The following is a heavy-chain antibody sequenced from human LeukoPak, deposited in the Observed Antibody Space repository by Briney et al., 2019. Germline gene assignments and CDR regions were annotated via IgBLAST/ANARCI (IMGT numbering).Heavy chain of an antibody. CDR3: ARADLARYGMDV. Sequence: SETLSLTCTVSGGSVSSGSYYWSWIRQPPGKGLEWIGYIYYSGSTNYNPSLKSRVTISVDTSKNQFSLKLSSVTAAGTAVYYCARADLARYGMDVWGQGTTVTVSS. V-gene: IGHV4-61*01. CDR1: GGSVSSGSYY. J-gene: IGHJ6*02. CDR2: IYYSGST.